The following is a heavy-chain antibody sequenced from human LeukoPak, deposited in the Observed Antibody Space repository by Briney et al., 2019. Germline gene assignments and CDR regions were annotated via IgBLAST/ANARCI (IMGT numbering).Heavy chain of an antibody. CDR2: IYTSGST. V-gene: IGHV4-4*07. Sequence: SETLSLTCTVSGGSISSYYWSWIRQPAGKGLEWIGRIYTSGSTNYNPSLKSRVSMSVDTSRNLFSLKLSSVTAADTAVYYCARDGGIAAHPVDYYYYYMDVWGKGTTVTVSS. CDR1: GGSISSYY. D-gene: IGHD6-13*01. CDR3: ARDGGIAAHPVDYYYYYMDV. J-gene: IGHJ6*03.